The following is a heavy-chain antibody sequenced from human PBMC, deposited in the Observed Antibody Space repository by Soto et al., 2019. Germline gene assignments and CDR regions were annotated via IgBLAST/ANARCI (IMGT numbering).Heavy chain of an antibody. V-gene: IGHV4-4*02. CDR1: GGSISSSNW. D-gene: IGHD6-13*01. CDR2: IYHSGST. J-gene: IGHJ4*02. CDR3: ARVGGAAAGTVDY. Sequence: SETLSLTCAVSGGSISSSNWWSWVRQPPGKGLEWIGEIYHSGSTNYNPSLKSRVTISVDKSKNQFSLELSSVTAADTAVYYCARVGGAAAGTVDYWGQGTLVTVSS.